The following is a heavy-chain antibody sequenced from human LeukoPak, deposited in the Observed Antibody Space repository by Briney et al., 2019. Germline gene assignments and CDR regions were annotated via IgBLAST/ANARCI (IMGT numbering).Heavy chain of an antibody. Sequence: TGGSLRLSCAASGFTFSSYEMSWVRQAPGKGLEWVSYISSSGSTIYYADSVKGRFTISRDNAKNSLYLQMNSLRAEDTAVYYCARAFDYYGSGSYYKRDYWGQGTLVTVSS. J-gene: IGHJ4*02. CDR3: ARAFDYYGSGSYYKRDY. D-gene: IGHD3-10*01. V-gene: IGHV3-48*03. CDR1: GFTFSSYE. CDR2: ISSSGSTI.